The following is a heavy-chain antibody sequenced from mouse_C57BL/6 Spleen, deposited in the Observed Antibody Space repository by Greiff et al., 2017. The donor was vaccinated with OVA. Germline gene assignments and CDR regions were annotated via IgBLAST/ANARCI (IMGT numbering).Heavy chain of an antibody. Sequence: VQLQQPGAELVKPGASVKLSCKASGYTFTSYWMQWVKQRPGQGLEWIGEIDPSDSYTNYNQKFKGKATLTVDTSSSTAYMQLSSLTSEDSAVYYCARDGDGYSYAMDYWGQGTSVTVSS. CDR2: IDPSDSYT. D-gene: IGHD2-3*01. CDR1: GYTFTSYW. CDR3: ARDGDGYSYAMDY. V-gene: IGHV1-50*01. J-gene: IGHJ4*01.